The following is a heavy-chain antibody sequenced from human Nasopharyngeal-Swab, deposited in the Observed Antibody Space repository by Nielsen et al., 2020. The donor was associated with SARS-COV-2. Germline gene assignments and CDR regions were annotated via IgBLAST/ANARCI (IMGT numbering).Heavy chain of an antibody. J-gene: IGHJ3*02. Sequence: GESLKISCEASGFDFNNYGMHWVRQAPGRGLEWVGRIKKKTDGGTTDYAAPVKGRFTISRDDSKNMLYLQMSSLKTEDTGVYYCTTATYYYDSSGYANDASDIWGQGTMVTVSS. CDR3: TTATYYYDSSGYANDASDI. CDR1: GFDFNNYG. CDR2: IKKKTDGGTT. D-gene: IGHD3-22*01. V-gene: IGHV3-15*01.